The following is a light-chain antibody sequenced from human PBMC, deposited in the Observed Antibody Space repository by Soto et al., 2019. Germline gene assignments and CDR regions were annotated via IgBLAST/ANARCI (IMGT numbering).Light chain of an antibody. CDR3: QQYGGSSWT. Sequence: EIVLTQSPGTLCLSPGERATLSCRASQSVISNYLAWYQQKRPGQAPRLLIYDVSTRATGVPDRFSGSGSGTDFTLAISRLEPEDAAVYYCQQYGGSSWTFGQGTKVDIK. V-gene: IGKV3-20*01. CDR2: DVS. CDR1: QSVISNY. J-gene: IGKJ1*01.